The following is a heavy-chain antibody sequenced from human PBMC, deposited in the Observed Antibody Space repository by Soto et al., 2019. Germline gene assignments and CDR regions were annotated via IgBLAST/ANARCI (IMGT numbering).Heavy chain of an antibody. V-gene: IGHV4-39*01. CDR2: IYYSGST. Sequence: QLQLQESGPGLVKPSETLSLTCTVSGGSISSSSYYWGWIRQPPGKGLEWIGSIYYSGSTYYNPSLKSRVTLSVDTSKNQFSLKLSSVTAADTAVYYCARVGSSGHYFDYWGQGTLVTVSS. CDR3: ARVGSSGHYFDY. CDR1: GGSISSSSYY. J-gene: IGHJ4*02. D-gene: IGHD6-19*01.